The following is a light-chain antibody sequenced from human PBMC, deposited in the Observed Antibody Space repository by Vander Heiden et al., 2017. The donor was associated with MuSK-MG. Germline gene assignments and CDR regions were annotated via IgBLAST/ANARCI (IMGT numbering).Light chain of an antibody. V-gene: IGKV1-39*01. Sequence: DIQMTQSPSSLSASVGDRVTISCRASQNVRSYLNWYQQKPGRAPNLLIYAAPSLQRRVPSSFSGSRSGTVFTLTISRLQPEDFATYYCQQSATIPWTFGQGTKVDIK. CDR3: QQSATIPWT. CDR2: AAP. J-gene: IGKJ1*01. CDR1: QNVRSY.